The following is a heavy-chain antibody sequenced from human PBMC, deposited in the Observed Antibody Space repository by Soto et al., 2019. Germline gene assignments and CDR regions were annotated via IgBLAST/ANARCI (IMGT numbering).Heavy chain of an antibody. D-gene: IGHD4-17*01. Sequence: PGGSLRLSCAASGFTFSSYNMNWVRQAPGKGLEWVSSISSSGSTIYYRDSVKGRFTISRDNAKSSLYLQMNRLRAEDTAVYFCASATEPTMNWGQGNLVTVSS. CDR2: ISSSGSTI. CDR1: GFTFSSYN. V-gene: IGHV3-48*01. CDR3: ASATEPTMN. J-gene: IGHJ4*02.